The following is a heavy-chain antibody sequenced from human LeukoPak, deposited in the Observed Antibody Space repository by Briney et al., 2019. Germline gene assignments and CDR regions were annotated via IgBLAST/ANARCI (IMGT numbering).Heavy chain of an antibody. CDR3: TRVVGAYWFGP. V-gene: IGHV3-7*01. D-gene: IGHD2-15*01. CDR1: GFTFNSNW. Sequence: PGGSLRLSCAASGFTFNSNWMTWVRQAPGKGLEWVANIKQTGNEKYYVDSVKGRFTISRDNAKNSVYLQMNSLRAEDTAVYYCTRVVGAYWFGPWGQGTLVTVSS. J-gene: IGHJ5*02. CDR2: IKQTGNEK.